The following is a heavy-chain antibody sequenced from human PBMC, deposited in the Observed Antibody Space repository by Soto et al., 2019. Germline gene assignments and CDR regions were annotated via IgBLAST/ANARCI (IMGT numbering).Heavy chain of an antibody. D-gene: IGHD6-13*01. CDR3: ATKSSIASSWPDY. Sequence: EVQLLESGGGLVQPGGSLRLSCAASGFTFSSYAMSWVRQAPGKGLEWVSAISGSGGSTYYADSVKGRFTISRDNSKNTLYLQMNSLRAEDTALYYWATKSSIASSWPDYWGQGTLVTFSS. J-gene: IGHJ4*02. V-gene: IGHV3-23*01. CDR2: ISGSGGST. CDR1: GFTFSSYA.